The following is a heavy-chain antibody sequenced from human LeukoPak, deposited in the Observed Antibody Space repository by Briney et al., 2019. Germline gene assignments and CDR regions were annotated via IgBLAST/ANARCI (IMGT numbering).Heavy chain of an antibody. D-gene: IGHD6-19*01. Sequence: GRSLILSCAASGFAFSDYGMHWVRQAPGKGLEWVAVISSDGSNEYYADSVRGRSTISRDNSKNTVYMQLRSLRVDDTAVYYCASGYSSGCLDYWGQGSLVTVSS. CDR2: ISSDGSNE. V-gene: IGHV3-30*03. CDR1: GFAFSDYG. J-gene: IGHJ4*02. CDR3: ASGYSSGCLDY.